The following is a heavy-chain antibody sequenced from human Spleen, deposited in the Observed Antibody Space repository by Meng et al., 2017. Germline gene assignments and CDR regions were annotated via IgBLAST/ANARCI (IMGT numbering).Heavy chain of an antibody. J-gene: IGHJ4*02. Sequence: GESLKISCTASGFTFGDYAMSWFRQAPGKGLEWVGFIRNKAYGGAADYAASVKGRFTISRDDSKSIAYLQMTSLKTEDTAVYYCTRGLSPPYYYDSAGDDFWGQGTLVTVYS. CDR2: IRNKAYGGAA. V-gene: IGHV3-49*03. CDR3: TRGLSPPYYYDSAGDDF. D-gene: IGHD3-22*01. CDR1: GFTFGDYA.